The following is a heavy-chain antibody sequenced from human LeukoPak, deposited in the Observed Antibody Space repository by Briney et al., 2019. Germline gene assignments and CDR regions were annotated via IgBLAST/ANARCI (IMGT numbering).Heavy chain of an antibody. CDR1: GGSISSSSYY. CDR3: AELGITMIGGV. J-gene: IGHJ6*04. D-gene: IGHD3-10*02. V-gene: IGHV3-11*04. Sequence: LSLTWTVSGGSISSSSYYWGWIREPPGKGLGWVSYISSSGSTIYYADSVKGRFTISRDNAKNSLYLQMNSLRAEDTAVYYCAELGITMIGGVWGKGTTVTISS. CDR2: ISSSGSTI.